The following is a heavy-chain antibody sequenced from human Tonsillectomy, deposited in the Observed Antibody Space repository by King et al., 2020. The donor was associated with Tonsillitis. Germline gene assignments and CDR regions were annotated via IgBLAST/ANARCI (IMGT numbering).Heavy chain of an antibody. J-gene: IGHJ4*02. CDR1: GFTFSSYA. Sequence: VQLVESWGGLGQPGGSLRLSCAASGFTFSSYAMSWVRQAPGKGLEWVSVIYSGGSSTYYADSVKGRFTISRDNSKNTLYLQMNSLRAEDTAVYYCAKDSSSWPTMNDYWGQGTLVTVSS. D-gene: IGHD6-13*01. CDR2: IYSGGSST. V-gene: IGHV3-23*03. CDR3: AKDSSSWPTMNDY.